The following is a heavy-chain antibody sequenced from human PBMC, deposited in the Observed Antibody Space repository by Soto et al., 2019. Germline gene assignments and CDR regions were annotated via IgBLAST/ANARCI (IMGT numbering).Heavy chain of an antibody. J-gene: IGHJ5*02. CDR3: ARSVPWFDP. CDR2: ISANNGNT. D-gene: IGHD6-6*01. V-gene: IGHV1-18*01. CDR1: GYKFTSYT. Sequence: QVQLVHSGAEVKKPGASVNVSCKASGYKFTSYTISWVRQAPGQGLEGMGWISANNGNTDFAQKFQGRVTMTTDTSTNTAYMELRSLRSDDTAMYYCARSVPWFDPWGQGTLVIVSS.